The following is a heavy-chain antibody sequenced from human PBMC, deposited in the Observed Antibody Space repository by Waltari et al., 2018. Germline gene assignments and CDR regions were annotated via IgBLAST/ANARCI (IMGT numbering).Heavy chain of an antibody. J-gene: IGHJ6*03. CDR1: GGSLSGYY. CDR2: INHSGST. CDR3: ARGRCSGGSCYVGYYYYMDV. Sequence: QVQLQQWGAGLLKPSETLSLTCAVYGGSLSGYYWSWIRQPPGKGLEWIGEINHSGSTNYNPSLKSRVTISVDTSKNQFSLKLSSVTAADTAVYYCARGRCSGGSCYVGYYYYMDVWGKGTTVTVSS. D-gene: IGHD2-15*01. V-gene: IGHV4-34*01.